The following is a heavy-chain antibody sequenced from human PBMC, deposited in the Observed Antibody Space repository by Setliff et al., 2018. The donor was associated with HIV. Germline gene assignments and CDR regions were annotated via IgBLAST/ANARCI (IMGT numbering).Heavy chain of an antibody. CDR2: IYTSGST. D-gene: IGHD6-6*01. CDR3: ARGKLVNFDY. V-gene: IGHV4-59*10. CDR1: GGSFSGFY. J-gene: IGHJ4*02. Sequence: SETLSLTCAVYGGSFSGFYWSWIRQPAGKGLEWIGHIYTSGSTNYNPSLKSRVTISVDTSKNQFSLKLSSVTAADTAVYYCARGKLVNFDYWGQGTLVTVSS.